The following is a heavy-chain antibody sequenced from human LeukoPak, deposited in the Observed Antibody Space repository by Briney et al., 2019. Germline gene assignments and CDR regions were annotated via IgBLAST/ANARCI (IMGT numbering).Heavy chain of an antibody. CDR3: ARVPQSYDYVWGSYRYLFDY. Sequence: SETLSLTCTVSGGSISGYYWSWIRQPPGKGLEWIGSIYYSGSTYYNPSLKSRVTISVDASKNQFSLKLSSVTAADTAVYYCARVPQSYDYVWGSYRYLFDYWGQGTLVTVSS. CDR1: GGSISGYY. CDR2: IYYSGST. V-gene: IGHV4-39*07. D-gene: IGHD3-16*02. J-gene: IGHJ4*02.